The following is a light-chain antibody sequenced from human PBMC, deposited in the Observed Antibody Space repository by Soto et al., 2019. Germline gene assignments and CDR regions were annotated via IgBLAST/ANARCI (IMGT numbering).Light chain of an antibody. CDR3: GTWDSSLSTYV. CDR2: DTN. CDR1: SSNIGINY. V-gene: IGLV1-51*01. Sequence: QSALTQPPSVSAAPGQGVTISCSGSSSNIGINYVSWYQQFPGAAPRLLIYDTNKRPSGIPYRFSGSKSGTSATLGITGLQTGDEAEYYCGTWDSSLSTYVFGTGTKVTVL. J-gene: IGLJ1*01.